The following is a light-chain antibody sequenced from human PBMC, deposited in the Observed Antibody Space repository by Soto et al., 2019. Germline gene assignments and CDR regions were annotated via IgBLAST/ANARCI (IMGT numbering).Light chain of an antibody. CDR3: CSYAGRYNVG. V-gene: IGLV2-11*01. CDR2: DVR. J-gene: IGLJ2*01. Sequence: QSALTQPRSVSGSPGQSVTISCTGTSSDVGGYNYVSWYQQHPGEAPKLMIFDVRRRPSGVPDRFSGSKSGNTASLTISGLKAEDEADYYCCSYAGRYNVGFGGGTKLTVL. CDR1: SSDVGGYNY.